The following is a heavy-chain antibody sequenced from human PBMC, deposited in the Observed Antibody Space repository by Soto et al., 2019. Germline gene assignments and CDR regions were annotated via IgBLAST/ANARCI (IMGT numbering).Heavy chain of an antibody. CDR2: IYYSGST. J-gene: IGHJ4*02. Sequence: SETLSLTCTVSGGSISSSSYYWGWIRQPPGKGLEWIGSIYYSGSTYYNPSLKSRVTISVDTSKNQFSLKLSSVTAADTAVYSCATYSSGFFDYWGQGTLVTVSS. CDR3: ATYSSGFFDY. CDR1: GGSISSSSYY. D-gene: IGHD6-19*01. V-gene: IGHV4-39*01.